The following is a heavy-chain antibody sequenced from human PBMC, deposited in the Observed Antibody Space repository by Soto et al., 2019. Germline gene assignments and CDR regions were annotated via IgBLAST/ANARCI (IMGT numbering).Heavy chain of an antibody. CDR3: ARLGKEAAGSWFFDY. D-gene: IGHD6-13*01. CDR1: GGSISSSSYY. J-gene: IGHJ4*02. Sequence: QLQLQESGPGLVKPSETLSLTCTVSGGSISSSSYYWVWIRQPPGKGLDWIGTIYYSGTTYYNPALQSRVTISVDTSNNEFSLRLSSVTAADTAVYYCARLGKEAAGSWFFDYWGQGSLVTVSS. CDR2: IYYSGTT. V-gene: IGHV4-39*01.